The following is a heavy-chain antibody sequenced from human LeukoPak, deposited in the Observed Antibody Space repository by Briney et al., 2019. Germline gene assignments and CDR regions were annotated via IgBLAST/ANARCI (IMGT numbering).Heavy chain of an antibody. D-gene: IGHD3-10*01. CDR3: AREDFRGYFDY. Sequence: SETLSLTCAVYGGSFSGYYWSWIRQPPGKGLEWIREINHSGSTNYNPSLKSRVTISVDTSKNQFSLKLSSVTAADTAVYYCAREDFRGYFDYWGQGTLVTVSS. CDR1: GGSFSGYY. V-gene: IGHV4-34*01. J-gene: IGHJ4*02. CDR2: INHSGST.